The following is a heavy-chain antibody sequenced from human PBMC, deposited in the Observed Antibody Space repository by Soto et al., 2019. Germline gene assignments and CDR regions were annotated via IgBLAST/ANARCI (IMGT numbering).Heavy chain of an antibody. J-gene: IGHJ4*02. D-gene: IGHD2-15*01. CDR1: GGSISSSSYY. Sequence: PSETLSLTCTVSGGSISSSSYYWGWIRQPPGKGLEWIGSIYYSGSTYYNPSLKSRVTISVDTSKNQFSLKLSSVAAADTAVYYCARHDTEVVAAIAPLVYWGQGTLVTVSS. V-gene: IGHV4-39*01. CDR3: ARHDTEVVAAIAPLVY. CDR2: IYYSGST.